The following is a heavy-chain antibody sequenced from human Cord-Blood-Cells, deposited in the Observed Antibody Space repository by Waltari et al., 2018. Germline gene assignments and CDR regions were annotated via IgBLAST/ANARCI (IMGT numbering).Heavy chain of an antibody. V-gene: IGHV4-59*08. CDR1: GGSISRSY. CDR3: ARRETGYSSSWYWYFDL. CDR2: IYYSGST. Sequence: QVQLQESGPGLVKPSETLSLTCPVSGGSISRSYWSWIRQPPGKGLEWIGYIYYSGSTNYNPSLKSRVTISVDTSKNQFSLKLSSVTAADTAVYYCARRETGYSSSWYWYFDLWGRGTLVTVSS. D-gene: IGHD6-13*01. J-gene: IGHJ2*01.